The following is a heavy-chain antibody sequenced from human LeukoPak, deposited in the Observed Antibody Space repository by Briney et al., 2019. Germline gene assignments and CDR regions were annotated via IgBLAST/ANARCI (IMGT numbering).Heavy chain of an antibody. CDR2: ISGSGGNT. CDR1: GFTFSSYG. J-gene: IGHJ4*02. D-gene: IGHD1-1*01. CDR3: AKSKQLAPWDY. V-gene: IGHV3-23*01. Sequence: GGTLRLSCAASGFTFSSYGMTWVRQAPGKGLEWVSTISGSGGNTYYADSVKGRFTISRDNSKNTLYLQMNSLRAEDTAVYYCAKSKQLAPWDYWGQGTLVTVSS.